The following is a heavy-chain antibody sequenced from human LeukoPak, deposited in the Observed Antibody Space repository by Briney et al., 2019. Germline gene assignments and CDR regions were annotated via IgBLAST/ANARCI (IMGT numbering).Heavy chain of an antibody. Sequence: SVRVSCKASGGTFSSYAISWVRQAPGQGLEWMGGIIPIFGKANYAQKFQGRVTITTDEPTSTAYMELSSLRSEDTAVYYCATGTPGREHYFDYWGQGTLVTVCS. J-gene: IGHJ4*02. CDR3: ATGTPGREHYFDY. CDR2: IIPIFGKA. D-gene: IGHD3-10*01. V-gene: IGHV1-69*05. CDR1: GGTFSSYA.